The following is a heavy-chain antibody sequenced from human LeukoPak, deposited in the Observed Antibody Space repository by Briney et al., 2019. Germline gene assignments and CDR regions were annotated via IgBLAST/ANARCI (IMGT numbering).Heavy chain of an antibody. V-gene: IGHV6-1*01. CDR1: GDSVSSNSAA. CDR2: TYYRSKWYN. Sequence: SQTLSLTCAISGDSVSSNSAAWNWIRQSPSRGFEWLGRTYYRSKWYNDYAVSVRSRITINPDTSKNQFSLQLNSVTPEDTAVYYCARGGNYDSSGLFDYWGQGTLVTVSS. D-gene: IGHD3-22*01. J-gene: IGHJ4*02. CDR3: ARGGNYDSSGLFDY.